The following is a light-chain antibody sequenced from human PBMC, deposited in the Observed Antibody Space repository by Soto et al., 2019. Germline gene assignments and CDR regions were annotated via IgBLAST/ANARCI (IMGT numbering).Light chain of an antibody. CDR3: QQYKNWPLT. CDR2: GAS. Sequence: EIVMTQSPATLSVSPGERATLSCRASQSVSSNLAWYQQKPGQAPRLLIYGASTRATGIRARFSGGGSWTEFTLTISSLQSEDFAVYYCQQYKNWPLTFGGGTKVDIK. CDR1: QSVSSN. J-gene: IGKJ4*01. V-gene: IGKV3-15*01.